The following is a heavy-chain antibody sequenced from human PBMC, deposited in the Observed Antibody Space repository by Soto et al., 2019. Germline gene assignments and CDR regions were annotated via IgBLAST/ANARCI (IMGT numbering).Heavy chain of an antibody. V-gene: IGHV4-38-2*01. Sequence: SETLSLTCAVSGYSISSGYYWGCVRQPPGNGLEWIGSVYRSGSTYDNPSLKSRVTISVDTSKNQFSLKLSSVTAADTAVYYCARVGYYDSSGTNNWFDPWGQGTLVTVSS. CDR1: GYSISSGYY. CDR3: ARVGYYDSSGTNNWFDP. J-gene: IGHJ5*02. CDR2: VYRSGST. D-gene: IGHD3-22*01.